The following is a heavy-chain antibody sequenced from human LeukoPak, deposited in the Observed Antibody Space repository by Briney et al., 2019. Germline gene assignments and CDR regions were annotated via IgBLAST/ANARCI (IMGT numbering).Heavy chain of an antibody. Sequence: SETLSLTCTVSGGSMSSGDYYWSWIRQPPGKGLEWIGYIYYSGSTYYNPSLKSRVTISVDTSKNQFSLNLSSVTAADTAVYYCARGDGYTEDHWGQGTLVTVSS. V-gene: IGHV4-30-4*01. D-gene: IGHD5-24*01. CDR2: IYYSGST. CDR1: GGSMSSGDYY. CDR3: ARGDGYTEDH. J-gene: IGHJ4*02.